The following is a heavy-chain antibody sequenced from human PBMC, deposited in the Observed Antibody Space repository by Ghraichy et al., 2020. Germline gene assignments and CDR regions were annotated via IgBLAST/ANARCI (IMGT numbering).Heavy chain of an antibody. CDR1: DSTFSTYA. V-gene: IGHV3-23*01. CDR2: ISRSGDRT. CDR3: AKDVSLDYYYGMDV. Sequence: GGSLRLSCAASDSTFSTYAMNWVRQAPGKGLEWVSLISRSGDRTYYAASVKGRFTISRDNSKNTLSLQMNSLRVEDTALYYCAKDVSLDYYYGMDVWGQGTTVTVSS. J-gene: IGHJ6*02.